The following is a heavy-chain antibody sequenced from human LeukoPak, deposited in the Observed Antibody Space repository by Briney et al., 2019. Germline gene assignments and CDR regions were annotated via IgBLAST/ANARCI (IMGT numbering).Heavy chain of an antibody. V-gene: IGHV1-69*04. CDR3: ARDWDYYDSSGYFDY. Sequence: KVSCKASGGTFSSYAISWVRQAPGQGLEWMGRIIPILGIANYAQKFQGRVTITADKSASTAYMELSSLRSEDTAVYYCARDWDYYDSSGYFDYWGQGTLVTVSS. CDR2: IIPILGIA. J-gene: IGHJ4*02. D-gene: IGHD3-22*01. CDR1: GGTFSSYA.